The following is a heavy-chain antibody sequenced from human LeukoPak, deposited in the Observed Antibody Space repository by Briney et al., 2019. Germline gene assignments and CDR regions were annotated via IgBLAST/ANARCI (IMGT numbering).Heavy chain of an antibody. V-gene: IGHV3-48*03. CDR3: ARVRPGLHMDV. CDR1: GFTFSSYE. Sequence: GGSLRLSCAVSGFTFSSYEMNWVRQAPGKGLEWVSYISSRGTTIYYVDSVKGRFTISRDNAKNSLYLQMNSLRAEDTALYDCARVRPGLHMDVWGQGTTVTVSS. D-gene: IGHD2-15*01. CDR2: ISSRGTTI. J-gene: IGHJ6*02.